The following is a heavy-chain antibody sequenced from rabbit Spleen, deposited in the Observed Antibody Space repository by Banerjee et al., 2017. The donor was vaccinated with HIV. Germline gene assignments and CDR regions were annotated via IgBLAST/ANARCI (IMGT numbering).Heavy chain of an antibody. CDR1: GFSFSSSYW. Sequence: QEQLEESGGDLVQPGGTLKLTCKASGFSFSSSYWICWVRQAPGKGLEWIACIATGSGGTYYASCTKGRFTISKTSSTTVTLQLNSLSASDTATYFDASYGGRSGNLWGPGTLVTVS. CDR2: IATGSGGT. J-gene: IGHJ4*01. V-gene: IGHV1S45*01. CDR3: ASYGGRSGNL. D-gene: IGHD4-2*01.